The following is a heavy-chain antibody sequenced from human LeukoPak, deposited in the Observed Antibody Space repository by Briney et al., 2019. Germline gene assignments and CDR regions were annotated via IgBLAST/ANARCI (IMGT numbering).Heavy chain of an antibody. V-gene: IGHV3-64*01. Sequence: GGSLRLSCAASGFTFSSYAMHWVRQAPGKGLEYVSAISSNGGSTYYANSVKGRFPISRDNSKNTLYLQMGSLRAGDMVVYYCARTNYGDLGYWGQGTLVTVSS. CDR3: ARTNYGDLGY. CDR2: ISSNGGST. D-gene: IGHD4-17*01. J-gene: IGHJ4*02. CDR1: GFTFSSYA.